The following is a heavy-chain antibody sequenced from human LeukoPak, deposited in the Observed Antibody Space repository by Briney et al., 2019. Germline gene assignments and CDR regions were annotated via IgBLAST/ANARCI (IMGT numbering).Heavy chain of an antibody. CDR1: GFTFSNYA. CDR3: AKDLYTSRYACCFDY. J-gene: IGHJ4*02. V-gene: IGHV3-23*01. D-gene: IGHD6-13*01. CDR2: VSGGGSST. Sequence: PGGSLRLSCVASGFTFSNYAMNWVRQAPGKGLEWASGVSGGGSSTYYADSVKGRFTISRDNSKNMLYLQMNSLRAEDTAVYYCAKDLYTSRYACCFDYWGQGTLVTVSS.